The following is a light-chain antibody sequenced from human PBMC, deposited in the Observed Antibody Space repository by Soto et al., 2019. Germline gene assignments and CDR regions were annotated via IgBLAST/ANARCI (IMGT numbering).Light chain of an antibody. CDR1: QSVSSSY. V-gene: IGKV3-20*01. CDR2: GAS. CDR3: QHYGTSPTP. Sequence: EIVLTQSPGTLSLSPGERATLSCRASQSVSSSYLAWYQQKPGQAPRLLIYGASSRATGIPDRFSGSGSGTDFTLTISRLEPEDCAMYYCQHYGTSPTPFGQGTKVEIK. J-gene: IGKJ2*01.